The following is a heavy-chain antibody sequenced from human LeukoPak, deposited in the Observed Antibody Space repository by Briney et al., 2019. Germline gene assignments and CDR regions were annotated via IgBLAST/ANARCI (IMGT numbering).Heavy chain of an antibody. D-gene: IGHD5-18*01. J-gene: IGHJ4*01. CDR3: ARERGYSYGYSPLDY. CDR1: GGTFSSYA. CDR2: IIPIFGTA. V-gene: IGHV1-69*05. Sequence: SVKVSCKASGGTFSSYAISWVRQAPGQGLEWMGGIIPIFGTANYAQKFQGRVTVTTDESTSTAYMELSSLRSEDTAVYYCARERGYSYGYSPLDYWGQGTLVTVSS.